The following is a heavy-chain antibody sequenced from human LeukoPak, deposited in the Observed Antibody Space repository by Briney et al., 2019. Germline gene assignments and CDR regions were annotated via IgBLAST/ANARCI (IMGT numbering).Heavy chain of an antibody. CDR2: IYHSGST. J-gene: IGHJ4*02. D-gene: IGHD5-18*01. V-gene: IGHV4-38-2*02. CDR1: GYSISSGYY. Sequence: SETLSLTCTVSGYSISSGYYWGWIRQPPGKGLEWIGSIYHSGSTYYNPSLKSRVTISVDTSKNQFSLKLSSVTAADTAVYYCASLGYRRLDYWGQGTLVTVSS. CDR3: ASLGYRRLDY.